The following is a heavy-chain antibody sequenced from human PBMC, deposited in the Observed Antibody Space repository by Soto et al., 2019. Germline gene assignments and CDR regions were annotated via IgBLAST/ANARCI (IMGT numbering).Heavy chain of an antibody. V-gene: IGHV3-23*01. D-gene: IGHD5-12*01. J-gene: IGHJ4*02. CDR1: GFTFSNHA. CDR2: ISDSGST. Sequence: EVQLLESGGALVQPGGSLRLSCAASGFTFSNHAMNWVRQAPGKGLEWVSTISDSGSTYYADSVKGRFTISRDNSKNFLYLQMNSLRGDDTAVYYCVKVGSERYSGQHSDYWGQGTLVTISS. CDR3: VKVGSERYSGQHSDY.